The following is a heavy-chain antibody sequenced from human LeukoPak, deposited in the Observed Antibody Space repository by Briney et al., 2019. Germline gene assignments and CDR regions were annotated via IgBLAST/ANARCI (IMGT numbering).Heavy chain of an antibody. V-gene: IGHV3-74*01. CDR3: VKDFGGNSDY. CDR2: INEDGRVT. Sequence: GGSLRLSCAASRFNVNNYWMHWVRQAPGKGLVWVSRINEDGRVTSYAGSVRGRFTISRDSVENTLHLQMNSLRAEDAAVYYCVKDFGGNSDYWGQGTLVTVSS. CDR1: RFNVNNYW. D-gene: IGHD4-23*01. J-gene: IGHJ4*02.